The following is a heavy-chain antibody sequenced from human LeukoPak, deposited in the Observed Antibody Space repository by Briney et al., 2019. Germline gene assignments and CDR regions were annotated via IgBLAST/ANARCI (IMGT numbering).Heavy chain of an antibody. CDR3: ARHPLYGDYAGTFDL. J-gene: IGHJ2*01. CDR2: MNPNSGNT. CDR1: GYTFTSYD. D-gene: IGHD4-17*01. Sequence: GASVKVSCKASGYTFTSYDINWVRQAKGQGLEWMGWMNPNSGNTGYAQKFQGRVTMTRNTSISTAYMELSSLRSEDTAVYYCARHPLYGDYAGTFDLWGRGTLVTVSS. V-gene: IGHV1-8*01.